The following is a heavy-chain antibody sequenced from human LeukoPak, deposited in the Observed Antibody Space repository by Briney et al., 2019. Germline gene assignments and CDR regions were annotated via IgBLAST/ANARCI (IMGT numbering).Heavy chain of an antibody. CDR2: ISASGGST. D-gene: IGHD3-9*01. CDR1: GFTFSSYA. V-gene: IGHV3-23*01. Sequence: GGSLRLSCAASGFTFSSYAMNWVRQAPGKGLEWVSAISASGGSTYYADSVKGRFTISRDNSKNTLYLQMNSLRAEDTAVYFCAKAQRTIRQYFYDGMDVWGQGATVTVSS. J-gene: IGHJ6*02. CDR3: AKAQRTIRQYFYDGMDV.